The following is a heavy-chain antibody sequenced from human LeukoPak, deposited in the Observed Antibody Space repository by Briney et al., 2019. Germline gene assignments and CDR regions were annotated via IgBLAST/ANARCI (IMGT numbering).Heavy chain of an antibody. J-gene: IGHJ4*02. CDR3: ARGMHYYDSSGYYRWAPLDY. Sequence: SETLSLTCAVYGGSFSGYYWSWIRQPPGKGLEWIGEINHSGSTNYNPSLKSRVTISVGTSKNQFSLKLSSVTAADTAVYYCARGMHYYDSSGYYRWAPLDYWGQGTLVTVSS. CDR1: GGSFSGYY. D-gene: IGHD3-22*01. CDR2: INHSGST. V-gene: IGHV4-34*01.